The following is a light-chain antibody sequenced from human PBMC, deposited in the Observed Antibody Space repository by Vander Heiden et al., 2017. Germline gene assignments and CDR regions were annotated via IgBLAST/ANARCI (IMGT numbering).Light chain of an antibody. J-gene: IGKJ3*01. CDR3: QQYYSTPFT. CDR2: WAS. Sequence: LTQSPEPLAWSVGERATINCKSSQSVLYSAKNKNYLAWHQQKPGQPPKLLIYWASTRESGVPDRFSGSGSGTDFTLTISSLQAEDVAVYYCQQYYSTPFTFGPGTKVDIK. CDR1: QSVLYSAKNKNY. V-gene: IGKV4-1*01.